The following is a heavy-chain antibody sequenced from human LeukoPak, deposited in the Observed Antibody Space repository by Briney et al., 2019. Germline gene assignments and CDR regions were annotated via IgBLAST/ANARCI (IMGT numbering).Heavy chain of an antibody. Sequence: ETLSLTCAVYGGSFSGYYWSWIRQAPGKGLEWVANIKQDGSEKYYVDSVKGRFTISRDNAKNSLYLQMNSLRAEDTAVYYCARASYSRTHFDYWGQGTLVTVSS. V-gene: IGHV3-7*01. CDR3: ARASYSRTHFDY. J-gene: IGHJ4*02. CDR2: IKQDGSEK. D-gene: IGHD2-15*01. CDR1: GGSFSGYY.